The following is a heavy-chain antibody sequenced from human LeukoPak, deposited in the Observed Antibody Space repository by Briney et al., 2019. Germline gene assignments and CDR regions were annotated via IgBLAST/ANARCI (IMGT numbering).Heavy chain of an antibody. CDR1: GYTFTRHG. J-gene: IGHJ1*01. D-gene: IGHD6-25*01. Sequence: ASVKVSCKASGYTFTRHGISWVRQAPGQGLEWMGWISTYDGDTNYAQKLQGRLTMTTGTSTTTAYMELRSLRSDDTAVYYCARDLGSGHIYTGYFQHWGQGTLVTVSS. CDR3: ARDLGSGHIYTGYFQH. V-gene: IGHV1-18*04. CDR2: ISTYDGDT.